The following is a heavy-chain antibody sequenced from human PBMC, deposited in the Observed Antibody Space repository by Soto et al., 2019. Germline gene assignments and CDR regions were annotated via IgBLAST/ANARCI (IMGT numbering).Heavy chain of an antibody. CDR1: GYTLTGYY. CDR2: INPNSGGT. CDR3: ARDRAGVGYNIDV. V-gene: IGHV1-2*04. D-gene: IGHD5-12*01. J-gene: IGHJ6*02. Sequence: GGSVKVSCKGFGYTLTGYYMHWVRQAPGQGLEWMGWINPNSGGTNYAQKFQGWVTMTRDTSISTAYMELSRLRSDDTAVYYCARDRAGVGYNIDVWGQGTTVTVSS.